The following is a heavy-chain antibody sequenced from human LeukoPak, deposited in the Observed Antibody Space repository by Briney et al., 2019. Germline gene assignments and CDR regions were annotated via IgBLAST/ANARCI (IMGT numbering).Heavy chain of an antibody. D-gene: IGHD3-22*01. V-gene: IGHV3-7*03. CDR2: IKQDGSEK. CDR1: GFTVSSNY. CDR3: AREIPFYDSSGYYYPIAFDY. Sequence: GGSLRLSCAASGFTVSSNYMSWVRQAPGKGLEWVANIKQDGSEKYYVDSVKGRFTISRDNAKNSLYLQMNSLRAEDTALYYCAREIPFYDSSGYYYPIAFDYWGQGTLVTVSS. J-gene: IGHJ4*02.